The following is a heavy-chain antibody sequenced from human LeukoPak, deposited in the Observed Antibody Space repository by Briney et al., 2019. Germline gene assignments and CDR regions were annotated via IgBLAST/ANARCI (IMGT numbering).Heavy chain of an antibody. V-gene: IGHV4-34*01. CDR1: GGSFSGYY. Sequence: SETLSLTCAVYGGSFSGYYWSWIRQPPGKGLEWIGEINHSGSTNYNPSLKSRVTISVDTSKNQFSLKLSSVTAADTAVYYCARAVVPHMDVWGKGTTVTISS. CDR2: INHSGST. D-gene: IGHD2-21*01. CDR3: ARAVVPHMDV. J-gene: IGHJ6*03.